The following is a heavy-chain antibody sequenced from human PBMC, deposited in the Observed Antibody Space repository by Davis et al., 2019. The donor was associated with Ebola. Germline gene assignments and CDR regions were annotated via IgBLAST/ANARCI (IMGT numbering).Heavy chain of an antibody. V-gene: IGHV3-33*01. D-gene: IGHD6-13*01. CDR1: GFTFSSYG. CDR2: IWYDGSNK. J-gene: IGHJ4*02. Sequence: GESLKISCAASGFTFSSYGMHWVRQAPGKGLEWVAVIWYDGSNKYYADSVKGRFTISRDNSKNTLYLQMNSLRAEDTAVYYCAREWYSSSWYYFDYWGQGTLVTVSS. CDR3: AREWYSSSWYYFDY.